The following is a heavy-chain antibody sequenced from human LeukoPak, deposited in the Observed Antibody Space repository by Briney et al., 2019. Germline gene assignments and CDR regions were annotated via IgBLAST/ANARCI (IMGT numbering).Heavy chain of an antibody. CDR3: SKKGQSEDYGKPG. Sequence: GGSLRLSCAASGFTVSSNYMSWVRQAPGKGLEWVSVIYSGGSTYYADSVKGRFTISRDNSKNTLYLQMSSLRADDTAVYYCSKKGQSEDYGKPGWGQGTLVTVSS. CDR1: GFTVSSNY. CDR2: IYSGGST. D-gene: IGHD4-17*01. V-gene: IGHV3-53*01. J-gene: IGHJ4*02.